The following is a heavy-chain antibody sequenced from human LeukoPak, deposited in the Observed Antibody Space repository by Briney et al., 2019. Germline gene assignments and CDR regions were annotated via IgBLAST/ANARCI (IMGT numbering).Heavy chain of an antibody. J-gene: IGHJ5*02. D-gene: IGHD3-22*01. Sequence: PGGSLRLSCAASGFTFSTYGMHWVRQAPGKGPEWVAFTRYDESNKDYADSVKGRFTISRDNAKNTLNLQMNSLRAEDTAVYYCARDLGQYYDTSDNWFDPWGQGTLVTVSS. CDR2: TRYDESNK. CDR1: GFTFSTYG. V-gene: IGHV3-30*02. CDR3: ARDLGQYYDTSDNWFDP.